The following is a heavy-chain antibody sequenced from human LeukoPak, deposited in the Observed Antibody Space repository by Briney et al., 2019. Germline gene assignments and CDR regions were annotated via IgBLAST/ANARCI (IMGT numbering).Heavy chain of an antibody. CDR3: ARLAQEMATINVYFDY. Sequence: ASVKVSCKASGYTFTGYYMHWVRQAPGQGLEWMGWINPNSGGTNYAQKFQGRVTMTRDTSISTAYMELSRLRSDDTAVYYCARLAQEMATINVYFDYWGQGTLVTVSP. J-gene: IGHJ4*02. V-gene: IGHV1-2*02. CDR2: INPNSGGT. D-gene: IGHD5-24*01. CDR1: GYTFTGYY.